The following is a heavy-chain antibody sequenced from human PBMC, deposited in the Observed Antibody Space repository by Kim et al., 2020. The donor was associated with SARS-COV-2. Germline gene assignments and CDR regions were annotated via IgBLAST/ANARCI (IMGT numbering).Heavy chain of an antibody. J-gene: IGHJ5*02. Sequence: SGPTLVKPTQTLTLTCTFSGFSLSTSGVGVGWIRQPPGKALEWLALIYWDDDKRYSPSLKSRLTITKDTSKNQVVLTMTNMDPVDTATYYCAHRPFTFITIFGVVIGGDWFDPWGQGTLVTVSS. CDR3: AHRPFTFITIFGVVIGGDWFDP. D-gene: IGHD3-3*01. CDR2: IYWDDDK. V-gene: IGHV2-5*02. CDR1: GFSLSTSGVG.